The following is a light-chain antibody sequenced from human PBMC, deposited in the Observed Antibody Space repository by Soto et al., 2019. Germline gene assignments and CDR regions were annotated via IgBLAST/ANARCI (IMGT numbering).Light chain of an antibody. J-gene: IGLJ1*01. Sequence: QSALTQPPTASGSPGQSVTISCTGTSSDVGGYNYVSWYQQHPGKAPKLMIYEVSKRPSGVPDRFSGSKSGNTASLTVSGIQAEDEADYYCSSYAGSNNYVFGTGTKVNVL. V-gene: IGLV2-8*01. CDR1: SSDVGGYNY. CDR3: SSYAGSNNYV. CDR2: EVS.